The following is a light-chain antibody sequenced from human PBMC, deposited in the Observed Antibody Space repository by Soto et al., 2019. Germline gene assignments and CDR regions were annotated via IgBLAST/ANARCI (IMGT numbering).Light chain of an antibody. CDR1: QSISSY. J-gene: IGKJ1*01. CDR3: QHLNSYPRT. CDR2: AAS. Sequence: DIQMTQSPSSLSASVGDRVTITCRASQSISSYLAWYQQKPGTAPKLLIYAASTLQSGVPSRFSGSGSGTDFTLTISSLQPEDSATYYCQHLNSYPRTFGHGTKVDNK. V-gene: IGKV1-9*01.